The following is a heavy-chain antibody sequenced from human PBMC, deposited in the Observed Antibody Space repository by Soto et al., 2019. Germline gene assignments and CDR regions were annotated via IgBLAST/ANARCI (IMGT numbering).Heavy chain of an antibody. J-gene: IGHJ4*02. D-gene: IGHD6-19*01. CDR2: IYFSGST. CDR3: ARAWAVPGSHWGD. Sequence: QVQLQESGPGLVKPSETLSLTCTVSGDSMNPYYWSWIRQPPGKGLEWIGYIYFSGSTNFNPSLKSRVTLPLDTSKRQFFLKLTSVTAADTAVDYCARAWAVPGSHWGDWGRGTLVTVSS. CDR1: GDSMNPYY. V-gene: IGHV4-59*01.